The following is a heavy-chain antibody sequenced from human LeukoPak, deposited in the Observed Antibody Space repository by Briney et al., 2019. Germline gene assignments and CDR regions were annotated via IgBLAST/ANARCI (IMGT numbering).Heavy chain of an antibody. CDR1: GYSISSGYY. CDR2: IYHSGST. CDR3: ARDTGIQLWLHYFDY. V-gene: IGHV4-38-2*02. J-gene: IGHJ4*02. Sequence: PSETLSLTCTVSGYSISSGYYWGWIRQPPGKGLEWIGSIYHSGSTYYNPSPKSRVTISVDTSKNQFTLKLSSVTAADTAVYYCARDTGIQLWLHYFDYWGQGTLVTVSS. D-gene: IGHD5-18*01.